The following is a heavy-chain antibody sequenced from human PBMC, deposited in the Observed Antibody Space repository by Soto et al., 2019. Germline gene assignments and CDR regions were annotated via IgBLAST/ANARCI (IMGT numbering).Heavy chain of an antibody. V-gene: IGHV4-31*03. J-gene: IGHJ6*02. CDR3: ARMEVEYCSGGSCSRDSYGMDV. CDR2: IYYSGST. Sequence: TLSLTCTVSGGSISSGGYYWSWIRQHPGKGLEWIGYIYYSGSTYYNPSLKSRVTISVDTSKNQFSLKLSSVTAADTAVYYCARMEVEYCSGGSCSRDSYGMDVWGQGTTVTVSS. D-gene: IGHD2-15*01. CDR1: GGSISSGGYY.